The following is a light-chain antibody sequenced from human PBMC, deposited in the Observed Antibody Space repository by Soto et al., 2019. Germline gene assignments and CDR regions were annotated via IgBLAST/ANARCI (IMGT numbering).Light chain of an antibody. CDR2: DVS. V-gene: IGLV2-14*03. Sequence: QSVLTQPASVSGSPGQSITISCAGTSSDVGNYNSVSWYQHHPGKAPKLMIYDVSNRPSGVSNRFSGSKSGNTASLTISGLQAEDESDYYCSSYTSSTTYVFGSGTEVTVL. J-gene: IGLJ1*01. CDR3: SSYTSSTTYV. CDR1: SSDVGNYNS.